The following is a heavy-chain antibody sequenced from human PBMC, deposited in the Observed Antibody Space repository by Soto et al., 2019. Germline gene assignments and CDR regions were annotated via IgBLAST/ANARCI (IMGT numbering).Heavy chain of an antibody. D-gene: IGHD5-18*01. CDR3: ARDPGYSYGYN. CDR2: INAGNGNT. CDR1: GYTFTSYA. Sequence: QVKLVQSGAEVKKPGASVKVSCKASGYTFTSYAMHWVRQAPGQRLEWMGWINAGNGNTKYSQKFQGRVTITRDTSASTAYMALSSLRAEDTAVYYCARDPGYSYGYNWGQGTLVTVSS. V-gene: IGHV1-3*01. J-gene: IGHJ4*02.